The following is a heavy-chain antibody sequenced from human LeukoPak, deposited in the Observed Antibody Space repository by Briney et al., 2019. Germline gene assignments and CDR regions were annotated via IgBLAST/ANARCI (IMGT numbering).Heavy chain of an antibody. V-gene: IGHV3-53*01. CDR2: IYSGGAT. J-gene: IGHJ4*02. CDR3: AKVAKYYYGSETYYFFEH. CDR1: GFTVSSNY. Sequence: GGSLRLSCAASGFTVSSNYMSWVRQAPGKGLEWVSVIYSGGATYYTDSVKGRFTISRDNSKNSLYLQMNSLRVEDTAVYYCAKVAKYYYGSETYYFFEHWGQGTPVTASS. D-gene: IGHD3-10*01.